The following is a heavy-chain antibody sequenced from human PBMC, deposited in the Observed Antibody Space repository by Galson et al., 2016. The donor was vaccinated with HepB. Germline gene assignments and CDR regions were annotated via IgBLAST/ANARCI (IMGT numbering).Heavy chain of an antibody. J-gene: IGHJ4*02. V-gene: IGHV5-51*01. D-gene: IGHD3-16*01. CDR2: IYPGDSHT. CDR1: GYSFTDYW. Sequence: QSGAEVKKPGESLRISCKGSGYSFTDYWIGWVRQMPGKGLEWMGIIYPGDSHTRSSPSFQGQVTISADKSISTAYLQWSSLKASDTAIYYCARRLTHDSKIWDIDYWGQGALVTVSS. CDR3: ARRLTHDSKIWDIDY.